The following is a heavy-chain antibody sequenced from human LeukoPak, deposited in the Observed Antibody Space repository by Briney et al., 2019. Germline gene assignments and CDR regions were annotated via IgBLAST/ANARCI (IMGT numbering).Heavy chain of an antibody. J-gene: IGHJ4*02. D-gene: IGHD6-13*01. CDR3: ARVAPRYSSSWKIFDY. CDR2: INPSGGST. CDR1: GYTFTSYY. V-gene: IGHV1-46*01. Sequence: ASVKVSCKASGYTFTSYYMHWLRQAPGQGLEWMGIINPSGGSTSYAQKFQGRVTMTRDMSTSTVYMELSSLRSEDTAVYYCARVAPRYSSSWKIFDYWGQGTLVTVSS.